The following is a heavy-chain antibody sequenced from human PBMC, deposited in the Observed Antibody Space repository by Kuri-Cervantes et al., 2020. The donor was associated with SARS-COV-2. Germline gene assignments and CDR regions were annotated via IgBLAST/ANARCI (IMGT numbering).Heavy chain of an antibody. Sequence: ASVKVSCKASGYTFTDYYLHWVRQAPGQGLEWVGWINPDTGYTNYAQKFQGRVTMTRDTSISTAYMEMSRLRSDDTAVYYCARDGSSWGEFDPWGQGTLVTVSS. J-gene: IGHJ5*02. CDR1: GYTFTDYY. CDR3: ARDGSSWGEFDP. CDR2: INPDTGYT. V-gene: IGHV1-2*02. D-gene: IGHD6-13*01.